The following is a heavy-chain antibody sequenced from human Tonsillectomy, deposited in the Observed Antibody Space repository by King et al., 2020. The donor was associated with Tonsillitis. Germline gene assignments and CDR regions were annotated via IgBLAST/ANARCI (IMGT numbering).Heavy chain of an antibody. J-gene: IGHJ3*02. D-gene: IGHD3-22*01. V-gene: IGHV2-5*01. CDR1: GFSLSTTGFG. CDR2: IYWNDDN. CDR3: AHTSYYDSDSFDI. Sequence: ITLKESGPTLVTPTQTLTLTCTFSGFSLSTTGFGVAWIRQPPGEALECLDLIYWNDDNLYSPSLKSRLSITKDTSKNQVVLTMTNMDPLDTATYYCAHTSYYDSDSFDIWGQGTMVTVSS.